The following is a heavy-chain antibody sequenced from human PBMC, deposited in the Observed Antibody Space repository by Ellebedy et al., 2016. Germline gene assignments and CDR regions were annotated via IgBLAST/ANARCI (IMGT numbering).Heavy chain of an antibody. J-gene: IGHJ4*02. V-gene: IGHV1-8*01. CDR3: VIAAAFRQVDY. D-gene: IGHD6-13*01. CDR2: MNPNSGNT. Sequence: ASVKVSCXASGYTFTSYDINWVRQATGQGLEWMGWMNPNSGNTGYAQKFQGRVTMTRNTSISTAYMELSSLRSEDTAVYYCVIAAAFRQVDYWGQGTLVTVSS. CDR1: GYTFTSYD.